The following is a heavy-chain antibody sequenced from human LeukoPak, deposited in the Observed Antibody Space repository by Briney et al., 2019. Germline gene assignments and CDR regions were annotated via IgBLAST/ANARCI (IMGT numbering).Heavy chain of an antibody. V-gene: IGHV3-30*04. CDR3: AKEDFSDYYFYYMDV. Sequence: GGSLRLSCAASGFTFSSYEMNWVRQAPGKGLEWVAVISYDGSNKYYADSVKGRFTISRDNSKNTLYLQMNSLRAEDTAVYYCAKEDFSDYYFYYMDVWGKGTTVTISS. D-gene: IGHD2/OR15-2a*01. CDR2: ISYDGSNK. J-gene: IGHJ6*03. CDR1: GFTFSSYE.